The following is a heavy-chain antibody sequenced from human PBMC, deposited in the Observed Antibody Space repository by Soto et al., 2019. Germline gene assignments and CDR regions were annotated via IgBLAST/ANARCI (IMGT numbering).Heavy chain of an antibody. J-gene: IGHJ4*02. Sequence: SCKGSGYSFTSYWIGWVRQMPGKGLEWMGIIYPGDSDTSYSPSLGSRVTTSVDTPKNQFSLRLRSVTAADTAIYYCARRFCSDSYCSYFDYWGRGTLVTVSS. CDR1: GYSFTSYW. D-gene: IGHD2-15*01. V-gene: IGHV5-51*04. CDR3: ARRFCSDSYCSYFDY. CDR2: IYPGDSDT.